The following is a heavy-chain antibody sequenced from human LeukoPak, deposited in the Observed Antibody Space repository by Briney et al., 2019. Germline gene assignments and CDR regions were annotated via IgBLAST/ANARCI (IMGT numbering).Heavy chain of an antibody. CDR1: GFTFSSYA. D-gene: IGHD4-23*01. J-gene: IGHJ3*02. CDR3: AKDSYGGATGTDAFDI. Sequence: GGSLRLSCAASGFTFSSYAMSWVRQAPGKGLEWVSAISGTGGSTYYADSVKGRFTISRDNSKTTLYLQMNSLRAEDTAVYYCAKDSYGGATGTDAFDIWGQGTMVTVSS. V-gene: IGHV3-23*01. CDR2: ISGTGGST.